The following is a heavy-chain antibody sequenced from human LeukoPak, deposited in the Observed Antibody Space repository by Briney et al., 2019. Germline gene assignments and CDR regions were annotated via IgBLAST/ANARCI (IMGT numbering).Heavy chain of an antibody. Sequence: PSETLSLTCTVSGGPISSYYWSWIRQPAGKGRAWFWRFYSSGHSTSTPSLTSRLTMSIATSKKQFSLNLSSVTAADTAVYYCAAYQQQLAFAYWGQGTLVTVSS. CDR1: GGPISSYY. J-gene: IGHJ4*02. CDR2: FYSSGHS. V-gene: IGHV4-4*07. CDR3: AAYQQQLAFAY. D-gene: IGHD6-13*01.